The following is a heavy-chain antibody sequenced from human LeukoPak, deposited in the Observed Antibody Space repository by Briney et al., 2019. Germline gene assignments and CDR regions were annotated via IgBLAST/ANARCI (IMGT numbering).Heavy chain of an antibody. CDR2: IYYSGRT. CDR3: ARVVPVPSEYFRH. V-gene: IGHV4-31*03. J-gene: IGHJ1*01. CDR1: GTSISSTSYY. Sequence: SETLSLTCSVSGTSISSTSYYWSWVRQVPGKGLEWIGYIYYSGRTYFNPSLRSRVTMSVDTSKSQLPLNLTSVTAADTAVYYCARVVPVPSEYFRHWGQGTLVTVSS.